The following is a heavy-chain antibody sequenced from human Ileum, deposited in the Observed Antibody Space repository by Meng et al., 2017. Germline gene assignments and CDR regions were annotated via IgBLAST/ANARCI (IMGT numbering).Heavy chain of an antibody. D-gene: IGHD3-22*01. CDR2: MYFSGST. CDR1: GGPVNTGSYY. CDR3: ARGHYDKYFDS. V-gene: IGHV4-61*01. Sequence: QVPLRESGPGLVRPSETLSLTCTISGGPVNTGSYYWSGIRQPPGKGLEWIGYMYFSGSTKYNASLKSRVSISVDTSKKQFSLNLTSVTAADTAVYYCARGHYDKYFDSWGQGTLVTVSS. J-gene: IGHJ4*02.